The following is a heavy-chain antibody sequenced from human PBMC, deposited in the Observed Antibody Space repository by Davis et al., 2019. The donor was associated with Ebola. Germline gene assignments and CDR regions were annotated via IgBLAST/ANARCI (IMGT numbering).Heavy chain of an antibody. Sequence: GSLRLSCAASGFTFSSYSMNWVRQAPGKGLEWVSSISSSSSYIYYADSVKGRFTISRDNAKNSLYLQMNSLRAEDTAVYYCARDGGPGPTGYYYGMDVWGKGTTVTVSS. CDR3: ARDGGPGPTGYYYGMDV. V-gene: IGHV3-21*01. J-gene: IGHJ6*04. CDR1: GFTFSSYS. D-gene: IGHD3-16*01. CDR2: ISSSSSYI.